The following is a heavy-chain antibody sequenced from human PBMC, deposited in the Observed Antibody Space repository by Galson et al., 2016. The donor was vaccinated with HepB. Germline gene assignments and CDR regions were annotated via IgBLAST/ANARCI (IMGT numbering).Heavy chain of an antibody. CDR1: GYTFTSYA. CDR3: ARSSFGVSNP. Sequence: SVKVSCKASGYTFTSYAMHWVRQAPGQRLEWMGWINAGNGNTKNSQKFQGRVTITRDTSASTAYMELTCLKSDDTAVYYCARSSFGVSNPWGQGTLVTVSS. J-gene: IGHJ5*02. D-gene: IGHD3-3*01. V-gene: IGHV1-3*01. CDR2: INAGNGNT.